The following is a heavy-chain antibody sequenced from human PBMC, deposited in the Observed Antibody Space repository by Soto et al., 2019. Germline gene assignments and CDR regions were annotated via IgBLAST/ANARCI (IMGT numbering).Heavy chain of an antibody. CDR2: MYYSGRD. J-gene: IGHJ4*02. CDR1: GGSINSGGYY. V-gene: IGHV4-31*03. Sequence: QVQLRESGPGLVKPSQTLSLTCTVSGGSINSGGYYWNWIRQHPGKGLEWIGYMYYSGRDYYNPFHRVRVIISADTSENHFSLKLRSVTAADTAVYFCARGYRQSGYSSSWGFDYWGQGTLVNVSS. D-gene: IGHD6-13*01. CDR3: ARGYRQSGYSSSWGFDY.